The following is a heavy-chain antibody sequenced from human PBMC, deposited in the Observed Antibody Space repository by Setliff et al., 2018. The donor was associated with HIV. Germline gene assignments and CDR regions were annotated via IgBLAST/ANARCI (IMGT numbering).Heavy chain of an antibody. Sequence: SETLSLTCAVYGGSFSDDSWNWIRQPPGKGLEWIGEINHRGNTNCNPSLKGRATISVDTSKSQFSLNVTSVTAADTAVYYCARKGWNGYKSFDYWGQGTLVTVSS. J-gene: IGHJ4*02. CDR3: ARKGWNGYKSFDY. CDR1: GGSFSDDS. CDR2: INHRGNT. V-gene: IGHV4-34*01. D-gene: IGHD5-12*01.